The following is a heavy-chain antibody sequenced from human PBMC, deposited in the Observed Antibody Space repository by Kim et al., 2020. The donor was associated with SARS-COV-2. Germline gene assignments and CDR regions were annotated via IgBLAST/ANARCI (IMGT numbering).Heavy chain of an antibody. D-gene: IGHD6-19*01. CDR1: GGSISSYY. CDR2: IYYSGST. CDR3: ARDAVAVAGGLPHYYYYYGMDV. J-gene: IGHJ6*02. V-gene: IGHV4-59*13. Sequence: SETLSLTCTVSGGSISSYYWSWIRQPPGKGLEWIGYIYYSGSTNYNPSLKSRVTISVDTSKNQFSLKLSSVTAADTAVYYCARDAVAVAGGLPHYYYYYGMDVWGQGTTVTVSS.